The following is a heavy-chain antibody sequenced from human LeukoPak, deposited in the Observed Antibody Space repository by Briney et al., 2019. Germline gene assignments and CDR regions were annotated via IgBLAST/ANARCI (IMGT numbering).Heavy chain of an antibody. V-gene: IGHV3-15*01. Sequence: PGGSLRLSCAASGFTFRNAWMSWVRQAPGEGLEWVGRIKLKTDGGTTDYAAATKGRFTISRDDSTNTLYLQMDSLKTEDTAVYYCTTLAAFSGDFDFQHWGQGTLVTVSS. CDR2: IKLKTDGGTT. CDR3: TTLAAFSGDFDFQH. CDR1: GFTFRNAW. J-gene: IGHJ1*01. D-gene: IGHD2-21*01.